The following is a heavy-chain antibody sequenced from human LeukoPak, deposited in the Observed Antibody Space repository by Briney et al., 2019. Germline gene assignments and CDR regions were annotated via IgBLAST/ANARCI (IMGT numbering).Heavy chain of an antibody. J-gene: IGHJ4*02. CDR2: TYYRSKWYN. D-gene: IGHD6-19*01. Sequence: SQTLSVTCAISGDSVSSNNGTWNWIRQSPSRGLEWLGRTYYRSKWYNDYAVSMKGRITINPDTSKNQFSLQLNSVTPEDTAVYYCARDLGSSGWYTFDYWGQGTLVTVSS. V-gene: IGHV6-1*01. CDR1: GDSVSSNNGT. CDR3: ARDLGSSGWYTFDY.